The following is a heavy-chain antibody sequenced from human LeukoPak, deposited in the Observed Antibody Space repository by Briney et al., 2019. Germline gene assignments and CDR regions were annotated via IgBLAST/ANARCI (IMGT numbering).Heavy chain of an antibody. CDR3: ARGLSGSYQIDY. CDR1: GFSISSSNFY. CDR2: IYYTGNT. D-gene: IGHD1-26*01. J-gene: IGHJ4*02. Sequence: SETLWLTCTGSGFSISSSNFYWVWIRQPPGKGLEWIVSIYYTGNTYYNASLKSRVTISIDTSNNQISLRLISVTATDTAMYYCARGLSGSYQIDYWGQGNLVTVSS. V-gene: IGHV4-39*01.